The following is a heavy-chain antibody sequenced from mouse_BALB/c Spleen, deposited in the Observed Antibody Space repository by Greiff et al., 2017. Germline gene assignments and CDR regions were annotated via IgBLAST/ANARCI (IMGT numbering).Heavy chain of an antibody. D-gene: IGHD1-1*01. J-gene: IGHJ1*01. V-gene: IGHV14-3*02. CDR3: ARGHYGVMFDV. CDR2: IDPANGNT. Sequence: VQLQQSGAELVKPGASVKLSCTASGFNIKDTYMHWVKQRPEQGLEWIGRIDPANGNTKYDPKFQGKATITADTSSNTAYLQLSSLTSEDTAVYYCARGHYGVMFDVWGAGTTVTVSS. CDR1: GFNIKDTY.